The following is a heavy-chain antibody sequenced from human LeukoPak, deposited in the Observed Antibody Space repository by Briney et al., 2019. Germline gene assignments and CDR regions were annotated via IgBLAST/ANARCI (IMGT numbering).Heavy chain of an antibody. J-gene: IGHJ4*02. Sequence: SVKVSCKASGGTFSSYAISWVRQAPGQGLEWMGGIIPIFGTANYAQKFQGRVTITADESTSTAYMELSSLRSEDTAVYYCARLTMITFGGVIADYWDQGTLVTVSS. CDR3: ARLTMITFGGVIADY. D-gene: IGHD3-16*02. CDR2: IIPIFGTA. V-gene: IGHV1-69*13. CDR1: GGTFSSYA.